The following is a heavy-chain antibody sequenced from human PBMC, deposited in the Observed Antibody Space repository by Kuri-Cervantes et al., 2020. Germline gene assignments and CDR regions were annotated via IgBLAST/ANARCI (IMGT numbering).Heavy chain of an antibody. Sequence: LSLTCAASGFPFITYAMHWVRQAPDKGLEWVAVISYDGSNKYYADSVKGRFTISRDNSKNTLYLQMNSLRAEDTAVYYCAKDSTVTAYYYYYGMDVWGQGTTVTVSS. D-gene: IGHD4-17*01. CDR1: GFPFITYA. CDR3: AKDSTVTAYYYYYGMDV. J-gene: IGHJ6*02. V-gene: IGHV3-30*04. CDR2: ISYDGSNK.